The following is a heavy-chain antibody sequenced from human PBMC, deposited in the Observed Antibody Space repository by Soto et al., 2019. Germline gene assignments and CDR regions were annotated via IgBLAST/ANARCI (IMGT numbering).Heavy chain of an antibody. V-gene: IGHV4-34*01. J-gene: IGHJ4*02. Sequence: XETLSLNCAVSGGSFIGYYWSWIRQPPGKGLEWIGEINHSGSTNYNPSLKSRVTISVDTSKNQFSLKLSSVTAADTAVYYCARCPIVVVFDYWGQGTLVTVSS. CDR2: INHSGST. D-gene: IGHD3-22*01. CDR3: ARCPIVVVFDY. CDR1: GGSFIGYY.